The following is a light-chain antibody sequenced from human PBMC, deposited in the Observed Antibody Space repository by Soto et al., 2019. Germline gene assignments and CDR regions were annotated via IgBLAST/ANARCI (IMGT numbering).Light chain of an antibody. CDR1: RSVTGNY. CDR2: GAS. V-gene: IGKV3-20*01. CDR3: QQYATLYT. J-gene: IGKJ2*01. Sequence: EIVLTQSPGTLSLSPGERATLSCRAGRSVTGNYLAWYQQKPGQAPRLLMSGASSRATGVPDRFSGSGSGTDFTLTISRIEPEDFAVYYCQQYATLYTFGQGTKLEIK.